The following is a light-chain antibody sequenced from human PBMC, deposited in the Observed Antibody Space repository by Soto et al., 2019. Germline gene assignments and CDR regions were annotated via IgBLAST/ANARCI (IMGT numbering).Light chain of an antibody. CDR2: DVS. V-gene: IGLV2-14*01. J-gene: IGLJ1*01. CDR3: SSYTSSSTSV. Sequence: QSALTQPASVSGSPGQSITISCTGTSSDVGGYNYVSWYQQHPGKAPKLMIYDVSNRPSGVSNRFSGSKSGNTASLTISGLQAEDEADYYCSSYTSSSTSVFGTGTNSPS. CDR1: SSDVGGYNY.